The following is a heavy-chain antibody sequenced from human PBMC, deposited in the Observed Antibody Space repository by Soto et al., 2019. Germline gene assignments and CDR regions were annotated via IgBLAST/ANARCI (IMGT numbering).Heavy chain of an antibody. Sequence: GGSLRLSCAASGFTFSSYAMSWVRQAPGKGLEWVSAISGSGGSTYYADSVKGRFTISRDNSKNTLYLQMNSLRAEDTAVYYCAKEGTPARDSSGWLDYWGQGTLVTVSS. D-gene: IGHD6-19*01. CDR1: GFTFSSYA. CDR3: AKEGTPARDSSGWLDY. CDR2: ISGSGGST. V-gene: IGHV3-23*01. J-gene: IGHJ4*02.